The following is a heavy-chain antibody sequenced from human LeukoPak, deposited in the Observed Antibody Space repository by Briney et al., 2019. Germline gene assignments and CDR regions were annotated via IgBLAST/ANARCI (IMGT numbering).Heavy chain of an antibody. D-gene: IGHD1-26*01. Sequence: PGGSLRLSCAASGFTFSTYRMTWVRQAPGKGLEWASAFSPSGGGTYYADSVKGRFTISRDNSKNTLYLQMNSLRAEDTAVYYCARALRIYYYFDYWGQGTLVTVSS. CDR3: ARALRIYYYFDY. J-gene: IGHJ4*02. V-gene: IGHV3-23*01. CDR2: FSPSGGGT. CDR1: GFTFSTYR.